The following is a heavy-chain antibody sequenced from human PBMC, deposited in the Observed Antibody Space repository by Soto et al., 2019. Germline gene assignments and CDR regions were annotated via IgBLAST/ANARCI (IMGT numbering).Heavy chain of an antibody. CDR3: ARAIPVTDFDY. CDR2: IDPEDGST. J-gene: IGHJ4*02. D-gene: IGHD4-17*01. CDR1: GYTLTELS. Sequence: GASVKVSCKVSGYTLTELSMHWARQAPGKGLEWMGIIDPEDGSTSYAQKFQGRVTMTRDTSTSTVYMELSSLRSEDTAVYYCARAIPVTDFDYWGQGTLVTVSS. V-gene: IGHV1-24*01.